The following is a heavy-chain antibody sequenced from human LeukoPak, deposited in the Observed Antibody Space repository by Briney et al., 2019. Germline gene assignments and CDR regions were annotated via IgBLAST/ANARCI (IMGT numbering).Heavy chain of an antibody. V-gene: IGHV3-53*01. J-gene: IGHJ4*02. D-gene: IGHD2-2*01. Sequence: GGSLRLSCAASGFTVSSNYMSWVRQAPGKGLEWVSAIKGSGSTHYAESARGRFTISRDNSKNTLFLQMNSLRAEDTAVYYCARVRDCSSTTCPLGGTDYWGQGTLVTVSS. CDR1: GFTVSSNY. CDR2: IKGSGST. CDR3: ARVRDCSSTTCPLGGTDY.